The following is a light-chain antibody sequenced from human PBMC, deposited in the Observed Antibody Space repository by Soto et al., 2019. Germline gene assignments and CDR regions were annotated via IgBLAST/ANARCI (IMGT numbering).Light chain of an antibody. J-gene: IGKJ1*01. CDR1: QSATNNC. CDR3: HQPGRPPGT. CDR2: GEF. V-gene: IGKV3-20*01. Sequence: EIVLTQSPGTLSLSPGEGDTLSCRASQSATNNCLAWFQQKPGQAPRLLIYGEFSKATGIPDRFNGSESENDFTHTITSLAPEYFAMDYCHQPGRPPGTFGQGKKV.